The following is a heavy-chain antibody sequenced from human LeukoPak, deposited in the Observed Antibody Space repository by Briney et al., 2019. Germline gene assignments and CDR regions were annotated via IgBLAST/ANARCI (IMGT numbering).Heavy chain of an antibody. V-gene: IGHV4-4*07. J-gene: IGHJ3*02. CDR2: IYTSGST. D-gene: IGHD2-2*01. Sequence: TSETLSLTCTVSGGSISSYYWSWIRQPAGKGLEWIGRIYTSGSTNYNPSLKSRVTMSVDTSKNQFSLKLSSVTAADTAVYYCARTLHREYCSSTSCFRANGAFDIWGQGTMVTVSS. CDR3: ARTLHREYCSSTSCFRANGAFDI. CDR1: GGSISSYY.